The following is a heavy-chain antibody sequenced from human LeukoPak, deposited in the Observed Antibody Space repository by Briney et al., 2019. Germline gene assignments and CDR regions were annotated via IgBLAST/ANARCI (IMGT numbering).Heavy chain of an antibody. J-gene: IGHJ4*02. CDR2: INWNGGST. D-gene: IGHD3-10*01. Sequence: PGGSLRLSCAASGFTFDDYGMSWVRQAPGKGLEWVSGINWNGGSTGYADSVKGRFTISRDNAKNSLYLQMNSLRAEDTALYYCAKGRTYYGSGSYAFHDWGQGTLVTVSS. V-gene: IGHV3-20*04. CDR1: GFTFDDYG. CDR3: AKGRTYYGSGSYAFHD.